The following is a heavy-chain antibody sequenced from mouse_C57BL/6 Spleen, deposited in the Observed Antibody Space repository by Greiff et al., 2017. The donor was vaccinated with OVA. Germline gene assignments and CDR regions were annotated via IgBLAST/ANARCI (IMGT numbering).Heavy chain of an antibody. CDR2: IYPRDGST. D-gene: IGHD3-3*01. Sequence: QVHVKQSGPELVKPGASVKLSCKASGYTFTSYDINWVKQRPGQGLEWIGWIYPRDGSTKYNEKFKGKATLTVDTSSSTAYMELHSLTSEDSAVYFCARGGDPYAMDYWGQGTSVTVSS. CDR3: ARGGDPYAMDY. J-gene: IGHJ4*01. CDR1: GYTFTSYD. V-gene: IGHV1-85*01.